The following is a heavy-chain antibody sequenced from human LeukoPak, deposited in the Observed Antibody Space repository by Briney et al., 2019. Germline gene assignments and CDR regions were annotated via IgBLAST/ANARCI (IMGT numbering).Heavy chain of an antibody. CDR1: GFTFSSYA. J-gene: IGHJ5*02. CDR3: ARDRYSSGWFP. D-gene: IGHD6-19*01. V-gene: IGHV3-30-3*01. CDR2: ISYDGSNK. Sequence: PGRSLRLSCAASGFTFSSYAMHWVRQAPGKGLEWVAVISYDGSNKYYADSVKGRFTISRDNSKNTLYLQMNSLRAEDTAVYYCARDRYSSGWFPWGQGTLVTVSS.